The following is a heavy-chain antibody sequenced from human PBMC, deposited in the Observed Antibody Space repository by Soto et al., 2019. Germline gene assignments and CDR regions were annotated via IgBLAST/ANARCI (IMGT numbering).Heavy chain of an antibody. CDR3: ARQVSGGLVATSRNFDY. V-gene: IGHV4-39*01. CDR2: IYYSGST. J-gene: IGHJ4*02. CDR1: GGSISSSSYY. Sequence: QLQLQESGPGLVKPSETLSLTCTVSGGSISSSSYYWGWIRQPPGKVLEWIGSIYYSGSTYYNPSLKRRVTISVDTSKNQCALNLSAVTAADTAVYYCARQVSGGLVATSRNFDYWGQGTLVTVSS. D-gene: IGHD5-12*01.